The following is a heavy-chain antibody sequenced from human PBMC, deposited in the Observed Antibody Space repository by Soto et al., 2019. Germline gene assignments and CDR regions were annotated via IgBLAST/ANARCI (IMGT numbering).Heavy chain of an antibody. CDR3: ARGDIVGVPAAGKGTFYYCYGMDV. Sequence: QVQLVESGGGVVQPGSSLRLSCAASGFTFSSYAMHWVRQAPGTGLEWVAVISYDGSNKYYADSVKGRFTISRENSKNTLYLQMNSLRAEDTAVYYCARGDIVGVPAAGKGTFYYCYGMDVWGQGTTVTVSS. V-gene: IGHV3-30-3*01. J-gene: IGHJ6*02. CDR2: ISYDGSNK. CDR1: GFTFSSYA. D-gene: IGHD2-2*01.